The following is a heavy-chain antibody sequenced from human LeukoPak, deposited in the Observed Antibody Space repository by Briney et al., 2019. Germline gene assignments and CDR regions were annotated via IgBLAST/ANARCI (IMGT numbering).Heavy chain of an antibody. CDR3: ARAQDRGYCSGPSYYAPHFNYYYYYMDV. J-gene: IGHJ6*03. Sequence: ASVKVSCKASGGNFSSCAISWVRQAPGQGLEWMGGIIPIFGTANYAQKFQGRVTITTDESTSTAYMELSSLRSEDTAVYYCARAQDRGYCSGPSYYAPHFNYYYYYMDVWGKGTTVTVSS. D-gene: IGHD2-15*01. CDR2: IIPIFGTA. V-gene: IGHV1-69*05. CDR1: GGNFSSCA.